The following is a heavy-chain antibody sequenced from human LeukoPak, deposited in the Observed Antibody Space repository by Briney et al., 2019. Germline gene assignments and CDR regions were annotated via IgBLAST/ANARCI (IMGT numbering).Heavy chain of an antibody. Sequence: ASVKVSCKASGYTFTGYYMHWVRQAPGQGLEWMGWINPNSGGTNYAQKFQGWVTMTRDTSISTAYMELSRLRSDDTAVYYCARASMVRGVINYYYYGMDVWGQGTTVTVSS. CDR1: GYTFTGYY. J-gene: IGHJ6*02. V-gene: IGHV1-2*04. CDR3: ARASMVRGVINYYYYGMDV. D-gene: IGHD3-10*01. CDR2: INPNSGGT.